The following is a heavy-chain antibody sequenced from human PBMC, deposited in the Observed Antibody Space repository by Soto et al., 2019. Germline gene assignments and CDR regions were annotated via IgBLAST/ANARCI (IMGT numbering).Heavy chain of an antibody. CDR1: GYTFTSYG. V-gene: IGHV1-18*04. CDR2: ISAYNGNT. CDR3: AREPSQYYYDSSGPNWFDP. J-gene: IGHJ5*02. Sequence: WASVKVSCKASGYTFTSYGISWVRQAPGQGLEWMGWISAYNGNTNYAQKLQGRVTMTTDTSTSTAYMELRSLRSDDTAVYYCAREPSQYYYDSSGPNWFDPWGQGTLVTVSS. D-gene: IGHD3-22*01.